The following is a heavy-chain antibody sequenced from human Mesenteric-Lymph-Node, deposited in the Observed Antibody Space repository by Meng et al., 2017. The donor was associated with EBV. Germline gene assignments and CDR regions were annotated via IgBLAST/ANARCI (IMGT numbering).Heavy chain of an antibody. CDR3: ARRWFSVGTYFDY. CDR1: GNSLSSANW. CDR2: IYYTGST. Sequence: QVQLQESGPGLVKPSGTLSLTCDVSGNSLSSANWWSGIRQPPGKGLEWIGEIYYTGSTNYNSSLKSRVTISLDKYENQLFLKLTSMTAADTAVYYCARRWFSVGTYFDYWGQGILVTVSS. J-gene: IGHJ4*02. D-gene: IGHD4-23*01. V-gene: IGHV4-4*02.